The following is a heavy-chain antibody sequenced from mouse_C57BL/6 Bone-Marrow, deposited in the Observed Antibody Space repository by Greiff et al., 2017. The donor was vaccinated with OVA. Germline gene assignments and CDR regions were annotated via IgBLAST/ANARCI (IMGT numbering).Heavy chain of an antibody. J-gene: IGHJ2*01. V-gene: IGHV1-82*01. CDR1: GYAFSSSW. D-gene: IGHD2-1*01. CDR2: IYPGDGDT. CDR3: ARRRIYFDFDY. Sequence: QVQLQQSGPELVKPGASVKISCKASGYAFSSSWMNWVKQRPGKGLEWIGRIYPGDGDTNYNGKFKGKATLTADKSSNTAYMQLSSLTSEDSAVYFCARRRIYFDFDYWGQGTTLTVSS.